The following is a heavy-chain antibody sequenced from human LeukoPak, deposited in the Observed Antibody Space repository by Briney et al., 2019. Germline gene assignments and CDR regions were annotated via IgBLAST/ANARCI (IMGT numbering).Heavy chain of an antibody. D-gene: IGHD3-16*01. J-gene: IGHJ3*01. Sequence: ASVKVSCKASGYTFTDYFLHWLRQAPGQGLEWMGWINPKTGATNYAQRFQGRVTMTRDSSITTGNMELNRLTSDDTALYYCARAYEYGWFDPWGQGTMVTVSS. CDR2: INPKTGAT. CDR1: GYTFTDYF. CDR3: ARAYEYGWFDP. V-gene: IGHV1-2*02.